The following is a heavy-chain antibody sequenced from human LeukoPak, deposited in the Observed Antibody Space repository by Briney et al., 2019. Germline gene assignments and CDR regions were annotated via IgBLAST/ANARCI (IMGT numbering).Heavy chain of an antibody. D-gene: IGHD3-16*01. J-gene: IGHJ5*02. Sequence: SETLSLTCTVSGYSISSGYYWGWIRQPPGKGLEWIGSIYHSGSTYYNPSLKSRVTISVDTSKNQFSLKLSSVTAADTAVYYCARFQSGGLDNWFDPWGQGTLVTVSS. CDR2: IYHSGST. CDR1: GYSISSGYY. V-gene: IGHV4-38-2*02. CDR3: ARFQSGGLDNWFDP.